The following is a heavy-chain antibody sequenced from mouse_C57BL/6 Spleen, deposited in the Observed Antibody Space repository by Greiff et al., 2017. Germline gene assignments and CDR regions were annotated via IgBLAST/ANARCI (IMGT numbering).Heavy chain of an antibody. V-gene: IGHV1-15*01. CDR2: IDPETGGT. CDR3: TKRGFAY. CDR1: GYTFTDYE. Sequence: VQLQESGAELVRPGASVTLSCKASGYTFTDYEMHWVKQTPVHGLEWIGAIDPETGGTAYNQKFKGKAILTADKSSSTAYMELRSLTSEDSAVYYCTKRGFAYWGQGTLVTVSA. J-gene: IGHJ3*01.